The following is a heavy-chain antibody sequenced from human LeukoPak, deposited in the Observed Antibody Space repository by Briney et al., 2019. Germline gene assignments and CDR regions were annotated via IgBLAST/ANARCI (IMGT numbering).Heavy chain of an antibody. J-gene: IGHJ4*02. CDR2: IRDSGGRT. D-gene: IGHD1-26*01. Sequence: GGSLRLSCIVSGFTFNTCPMTWVRQAPRGGVEGLTEIRDSGGRTDYADSRKGQFTISRHNSKNTQYLQMNSLRAEDTALYYCAKAGGGRPNRNFDSGGQETLVTVPT. V-gene: IGHV3-23*01. CDR1: GFTFNTCP. CDR3: AKAGGGRPNRNFDS.